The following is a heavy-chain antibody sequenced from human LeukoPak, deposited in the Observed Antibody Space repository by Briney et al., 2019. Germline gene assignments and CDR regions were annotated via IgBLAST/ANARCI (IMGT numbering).Heavy chain of an antibody. V-gene: IGHV1-18*04. D-gene: IGHD2-2*01. CDR3: ARDSGVVPARFDY. CDR1: GYSFTGYY. J-gene: IGHJ4*02. Sequence: ASVKVSCKASGYSFTGYYIHWVRQAPGQGLEWMGWISAYNGNTNYAQNLQGRVTMTTDTSTSTAYMELRSLRSDDTAVYYCARDSGVVPARFDYWGQGTLVTVSS. CDR2: ISAYNGNT.